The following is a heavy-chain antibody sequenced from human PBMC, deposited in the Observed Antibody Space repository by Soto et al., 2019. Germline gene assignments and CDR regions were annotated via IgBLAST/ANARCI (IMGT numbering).Heavy chain of an antibody. V-gene: IGHV3-23*01. D-gene: IGHD6-13*01. CDR3: VKDQAAGGTISRYFQN. CDR1: GFTFSTYA. Sequence: EVQLLESGGDLVQPEGSLRLSCAASGFTFSTYAMSWVRQAPGKGLEWVSGISGSGGTTYYADSVRGRFTISRDNSKNTLYLEMNSLRAEDTALYYCVKDQAAGGTISRYFQNWGQGTLVTVSS. J-gene: IGHJ1*01. CDR2: ISGSGGTT.